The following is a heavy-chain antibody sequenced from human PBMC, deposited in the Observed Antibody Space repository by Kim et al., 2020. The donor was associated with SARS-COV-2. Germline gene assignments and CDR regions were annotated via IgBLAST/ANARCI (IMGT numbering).Heavy chain of an antibody. CDR1: GDSISSSNYY. D-gene: IGHD6-13*01. V-gene: IGHV4-39*01. CDR2: ITYSGTT. Sequence: SETLSLTCTVSGDSISSSNYYWGWIRQPPEKGLEWIASITYSGTTYYNPSLKSRVTISVDTSKNQFSLKLSSVTAADTAVYYCARRGIGAIGTGFDPCGQGTLVTISS. J-gene: IGHJ5*02. CDR3: ARRGIGAIGTGFDP.